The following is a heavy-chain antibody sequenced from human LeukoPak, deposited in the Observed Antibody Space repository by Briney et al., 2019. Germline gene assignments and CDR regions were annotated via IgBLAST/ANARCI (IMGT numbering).Heavy chain of an antibody. J-gene: IGHJ4*02. D-gene: IGHD6-19*01. CDR3: AKDRGAVAGLIDY. CDR1: GFTFSSYA. CDR2: IIGSGGST. Sequence: GGSLRLSCAAAGFTFSSYAMSWVRQAPGKGLEWVSAIIGSGGSTYYADSVKGRFTISRDNSKNTLYLQMNSLRAEDTAVYYCAKDRGAVAGLIDYWGQGTLVTVSS. V-gene: IGHV3-23*01.